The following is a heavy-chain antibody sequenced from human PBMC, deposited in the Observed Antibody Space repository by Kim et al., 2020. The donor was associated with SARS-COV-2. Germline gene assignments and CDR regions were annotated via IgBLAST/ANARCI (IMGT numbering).Heavy chain of an antibody. CDR3: ARSSLLDFDY. J-gene: IGHJ4*02. CDR2: T. V-gene: IGHV1-2*02. Sequence: TNYAQKVQGRVTMTRTTSISTVYLVLTSLGSDDTAVYYCARSSLLDFDYWGQGTLVTVSS. D-gene: IGHD3-16*02.